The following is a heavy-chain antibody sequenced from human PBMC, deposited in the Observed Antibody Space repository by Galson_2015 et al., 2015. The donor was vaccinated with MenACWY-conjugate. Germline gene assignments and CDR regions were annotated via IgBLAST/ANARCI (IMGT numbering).Heavy chain of an antibody. Sequence: SETLSLTCTVSGGSISSYYWSWIRQPPGKGLEWIGYIYYSGSTNYNPSLKSRVTISVDTSKNQFSLKLSSVTAADTAVYYCARGRGGVLGIAAAVPLYWGQGTLVTVSS. J-gene: IGHJ4*02. CDR3: ARGRGGVLGIAAAVPLY. CDR1: GGSISSYY. D-gene: IGHD6-13*01. CDR2: IYYSGST. V-gene: IGHV4-59*01.